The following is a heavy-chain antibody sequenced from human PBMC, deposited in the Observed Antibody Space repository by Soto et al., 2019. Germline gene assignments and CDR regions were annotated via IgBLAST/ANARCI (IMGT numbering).Heavy chain of an antibody. J-gene: IGHJ6*02. CDR3: ARILLAAAGTHYYYYGMDV. CDR2: ISAYNGNT. CDR1: GYTFTGYC. D-gene: IGHD6-13*01. Sequence: ASVKVSCKASGYTFTGYCIHWVRQGPGQGLEWMGWISAYNGNTDYAQKLQGRVTMTTDTSTSTAYMELRSLRSDDTAVYYCARILLAAAGTHYYYYGMDVWGQAITVT. V-gene: IGHV1-18*04.